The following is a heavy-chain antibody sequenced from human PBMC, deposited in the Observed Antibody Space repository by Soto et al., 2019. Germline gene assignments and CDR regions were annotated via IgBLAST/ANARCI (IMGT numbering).Heavy chain of an antibody. CDR2: IYYSGSA. CDR1: GAFISRTSNY. J-gene: IGHJ3*01. Sequence: SETLSLTCTVSGAFISRTSNYWGRIRHPPGKGLEWIGRIYYSGSAHYNPSLERRVSISVDTANNQFSLKLNSVSAADTAVDYCARHMGGGSFLGAFDLWGQGTMVTVSS. D-gene: IGHD3-10*01. V-gene: IGHV4-39*01. CDR3: ARHMGGGSFLGAFDL.